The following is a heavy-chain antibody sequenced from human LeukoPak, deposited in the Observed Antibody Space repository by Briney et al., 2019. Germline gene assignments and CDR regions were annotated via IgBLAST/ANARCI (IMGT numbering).Heavy chain of an antibody. CDR1: GFPHRNYN. CDR2: ITLSSSTS. D-gene: IGHD6-13*01. Sequence: GGTLRLSCAASGFPHRNYNMNCVRQAPGRGREGVSYITLSSSTSYYADSVKGRFAISRDNAKNSLSMQMNSLRAEDTAVYYCARETPQSSSWTAFDYWGQGTLVTVSS. V-gene: IGHV3-48*01. J-gene: IGHJ4*02. CDR3: ARETPQSSSWTAFDY.